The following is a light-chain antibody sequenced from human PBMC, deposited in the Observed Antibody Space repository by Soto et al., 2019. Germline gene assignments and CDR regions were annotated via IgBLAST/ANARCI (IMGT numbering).Light chain of an antibody. CDR1: QSVSSY. J-gene: IGKJ1*01. V-gene: IGKV3-11*01. CDR3: QQYNNWPET. CDR2: DAS. Sequence: EIVLTQSPATLSLSPGESATLSCRASQSVSSYLAWYQQKPGQAPRLLIYDASNRSTGIPPRFSGSGSGTDFTLTISSLEPEDFAVYYCQQYNNWPETFGQGTKVDI.